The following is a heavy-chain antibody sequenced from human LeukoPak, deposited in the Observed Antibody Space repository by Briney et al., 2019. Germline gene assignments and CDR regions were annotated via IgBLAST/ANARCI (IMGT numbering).Heavy chain of an antibody. J-gene: IGHJ5*01. CDR1: GGSFSGYY. V-gene: IGHV4-34*01. CDR3: ARDRLCSSTSCYTQGGYNWFDS. CDR2: INHSGST. Sequence: SETLSLTCAVYGGSFSGYYWSWIRQPPGKGLEWIGEINHSGSTNYNPSLKSRVTISVDTSKNQFSLKLSSVTAADTAVYYCARDRLCSSTSCYTQGGYNWFDSWGQGTLVTVSS. D-gene: IGHD2-2*02.